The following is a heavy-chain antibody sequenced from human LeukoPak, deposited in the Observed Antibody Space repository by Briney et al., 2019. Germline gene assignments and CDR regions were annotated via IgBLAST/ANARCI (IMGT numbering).Heavy chain of an antibody. V-gene: IGHV3-7*05. J-gene: IGHJ4*02. CDR2: IKQDGTDK. CDR1: GFTFRSYW. Sequence: QPGGSLRLSCVVSGFTFRSYWMSWVRQAPGKGLEWVANIKQDGTDKYYVDSVKGRFTISRDNAKNSLYLQMNSLRAEDAAVYYCARDPLGYFDYWGQGTLVTVSP. CDR3: ARDPLGYFDY.